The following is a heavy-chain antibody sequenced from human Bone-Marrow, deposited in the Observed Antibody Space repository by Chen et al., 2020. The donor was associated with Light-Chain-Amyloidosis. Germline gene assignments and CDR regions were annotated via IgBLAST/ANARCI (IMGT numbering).Heavy chain of an antibody. CDR2: INAGNGNT. D-gene: IGHD3-10*01. CDR3: ARDRFYGSGSYYIFDY. V-gene: IGHV1-3*01. J-gene: IGHJ4*02. Sequence: QVQLVQSGAEVKKPGASVKVSCKASGYTFTNYALHWVRQAPGQGLEWMGWINAGNGNTKYSQKFQGRVTITRDTSASIAYMELSSLRSEDTAVYYCARDRFYGSGSYYIFDYWGQGTLVTVSS. CDR1: GYTFTNYA.